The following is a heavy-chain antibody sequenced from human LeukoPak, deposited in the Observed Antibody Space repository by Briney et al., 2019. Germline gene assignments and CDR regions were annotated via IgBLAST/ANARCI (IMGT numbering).Heavy chain of an antibody. J-gene: IGHJ4*02. D-gene: IGHD3-10*01. CDR1: GDSMSSYF. Sequence: SETLSLICTVSGDSMSSYFWSWIRQPPGKGLEWIAYNHDSGTTNYNPSLKSRVTISVDTSKTQFSLKLTSVTAADTAVYYCARLGPGGHGEFDYWGQGTLVTVSS. CDR3: ARLGPGGHGEFDY. V-gene: IGHV4-59*01. CDR2: NHDSGTT.